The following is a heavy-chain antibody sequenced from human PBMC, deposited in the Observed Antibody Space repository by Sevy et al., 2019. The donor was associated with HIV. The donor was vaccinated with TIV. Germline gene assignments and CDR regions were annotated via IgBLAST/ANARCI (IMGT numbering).Heavy chain of an antibody. CDR2: ISWNSGSI. D-gene: IGHD1-26*01. CDR1: GFTFDDYA. J-gene: IGHJ6*02. Sequence: GGSLRLSCAASGFTFDDYAMHWVRQAPGKGLEWVSGISWNSGSIGYADSVKGRFTISRDNAKNSLYLQMNSLRAEDTALYYCAKDYYRDLVGATKLDVWGQGTTVTVSS. CDR3: AKDYYRDLVGATKLDV. V-gene: IGHV3-9*01.